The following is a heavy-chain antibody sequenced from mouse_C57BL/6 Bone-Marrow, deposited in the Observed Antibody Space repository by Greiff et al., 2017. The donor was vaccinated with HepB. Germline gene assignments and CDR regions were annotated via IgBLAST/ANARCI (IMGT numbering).Heavy chain of an antibody. D-gene: IGHD2-10*02. CDR2: ISNGGGST. J-gene: IGHJ2*01. CDR3: ARRGYGSIFDY. Sequence: DVMLVESGGGLVQPGGSLKLSCAASGFTFSDYYMYWVRQTPEKRLEWVAYISNGGGSTYYPDTVKGRFTISRDNAKNTLYLQMSRLKSEDTAMYYCARRGYGSIFDYWGQGTTLTVSS. V-gene: IGHV5-12*01. CDR1: GFTFSDYY.